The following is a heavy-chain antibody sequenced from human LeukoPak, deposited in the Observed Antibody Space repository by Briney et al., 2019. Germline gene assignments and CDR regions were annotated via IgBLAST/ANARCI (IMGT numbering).Heavy chain of an antibody. J-gene: IGHJ4*02. D-gene: IGHD2-2*01. CDR2: TYYRSKWYN. V-gene: IGHV6-1*01. Sequence: SQTLSLTCATSGDSVSSNSAAWNWIRQSPSRGLEWLGRTYYRSKWYNDYAVSVKSRITINPDTSKNQFSLQLNSVTPEDTAVYYCARVPGYCSSTSCHSFDYWGQGTLVTVSS. CDR3: ARVPGYCSSTSCHSFDY. CDR1: GDSVSSNSAA.